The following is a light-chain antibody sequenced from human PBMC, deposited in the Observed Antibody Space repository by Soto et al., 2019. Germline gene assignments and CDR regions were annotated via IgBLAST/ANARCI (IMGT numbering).Light chain of an antibody. CDR2: HAS. Sequence: EIVLTQSPGTLSLSPGERATLSCRASQSVNSNYLAWYQQKPGQAPRLLIYHASSRATGIPDRFSGSGSGTDFTLTISRLEPEDFAVYYCQPYGNSPFTTFGPGTTVDIK. V-gene: IGKV3-20*01. CDR1: QSVNSNY. CDR3: QPYGNSPFTT. J-gene: IGKJ3*01.